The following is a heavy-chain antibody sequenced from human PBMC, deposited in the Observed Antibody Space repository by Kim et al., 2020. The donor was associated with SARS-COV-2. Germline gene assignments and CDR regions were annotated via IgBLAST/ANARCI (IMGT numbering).Heavy chain of an antibody. Sequence: GGSLRLSCAASGFTVSSNYMSWVRQAPGKGLEWVSVIYSGGSTYYADSVKGRFTISRDNSKNTLYLQMNSLRAEDTAVYYCARETMVRAKNAFDIWGQGTMVTVSS. V-gene: IGHV3-53*01. CDR1: GFTVSSNY. CDR2: IYSGGST. J-gene: IGHJ3*02. D-gene: IGHD3-10*01. CDR3: ARETMVRAKNAFDI.